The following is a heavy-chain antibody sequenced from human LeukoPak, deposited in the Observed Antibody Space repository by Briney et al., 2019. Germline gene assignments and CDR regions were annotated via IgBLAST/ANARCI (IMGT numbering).Heavy chain of an antibody. Sequence: GGSLRLSCAASGFTFNNYAMSWVRQAPGQGLVWVSRINSDGSSTSYADSVKGRFTISRDNAKNTLYLQMNSLRAEDTAVYYCARPRGSYYYDAFDIWGHGTMVTVSS. CDR3: ARPRGSYYYDAFDI. CDR1: GFTFNNYA. J-gene: IGHJ3*02. D-gene: IGHD1-26*01. CDR2: INSDGSST. V-gene: IGHV3-74*01.